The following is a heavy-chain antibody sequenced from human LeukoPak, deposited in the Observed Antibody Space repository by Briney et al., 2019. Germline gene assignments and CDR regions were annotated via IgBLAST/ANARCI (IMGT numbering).Heavy chain of an antibody. Sequence: PSETLSLTCTVSGGSISSYYWSWIRQPAGKGLEWIGRIYTSGSTNYNPSLKSRVTMSVDTSKNQFSLKLSSVTAADTAVYYCARGLAAAGTDYYYYMDVWGKGTTVTVSS. D-gene: IGHD6-13*01. CDR3: ARGLAAAGTDYYYYMDV. V-gene: IGHV4-4*07. J-gene: IGHJ6*03. CDR2: IYTSGST. CDR1: GGSISSYY.